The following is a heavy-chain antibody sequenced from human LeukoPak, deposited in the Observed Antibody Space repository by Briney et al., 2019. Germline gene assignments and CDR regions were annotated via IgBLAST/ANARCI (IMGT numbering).Heavy chain of an antibody. CDR1: GFTFSSYA. CDR3: ANSPKSDY. V-gene: IGHV3-23*01. Sequence: AGGSLRLSCAASGFTFSSYAMSWVRQAPGKGLEWLSAISGSGGSTYYADSVQGRFTISRDNSKNTLYLQMSSLRAEDTAVYYCANSPKSDYWGQGTLVTVSS. CDR2: ISGSGGST. J-gene: IGHJ4*02.